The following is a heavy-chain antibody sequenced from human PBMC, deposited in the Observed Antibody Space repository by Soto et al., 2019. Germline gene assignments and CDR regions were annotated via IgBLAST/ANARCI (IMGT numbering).Heavy chain of an antibody. CDR3: ARYAVGWYPFEP. CDR1: AVSLSSYY. Sequence: SETLSLTCTVSAVSLSSYYWSWIRQPPGKGLEWIGYIYSSGSTNYNPSLKSRVSISVDTSKKQFSLKLTSVTAADTAVYYCARYAVGWYPFEPWGQGTLVNVTS. J-gene: IGHJ5*02. V-gene: IGHV4-59*08. D-gene: IGHD6-19*01. CDR2: IYSSGST.